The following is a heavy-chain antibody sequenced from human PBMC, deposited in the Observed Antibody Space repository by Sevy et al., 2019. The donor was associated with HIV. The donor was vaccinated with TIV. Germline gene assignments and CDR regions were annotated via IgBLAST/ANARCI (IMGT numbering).Heavy chain of an antibody. V-gene: IGHV4-34*01. D-gene: IGHD6-6*01. CDR1: GGSFSGYY. CDR2: INHSGST. J-gene: IGHJ4*02. Sequence: SETLSLTCAVYGGSFSGYYWSWIRQPPGKGLEWIGEINHSGSTNYNPSLKSRVTISVDTSKNQFSLKLGSVTAADTAVYYCARTDSGSSSSYYFDYWGQGTLVTVSS. CDR3: ARTDSGSSSSYYFDY.